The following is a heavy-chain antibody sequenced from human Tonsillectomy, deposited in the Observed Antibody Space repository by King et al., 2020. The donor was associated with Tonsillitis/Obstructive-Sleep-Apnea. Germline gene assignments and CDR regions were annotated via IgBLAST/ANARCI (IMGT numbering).Heavy chain of an antibody. Sequence: TLKESGPALVKPTQTLTLTCTFSGFSLSTSGMCVSWIRQPPGKALEWLARINWDDDKYYSTSLKTRLTISKDTSKNQVVLTMANMDPVDTATYYCARIGQDSNWSHFDYWGQGTLVTVSS. V-gene: IGHV2-70*11. CDR1: GFSLSTSGMC. CDR2: INWDDDK. CDR3: ARIGQDSNWSHFDY. J-gene: IGHJ4*02. D-gene: IGHD1-1*01.